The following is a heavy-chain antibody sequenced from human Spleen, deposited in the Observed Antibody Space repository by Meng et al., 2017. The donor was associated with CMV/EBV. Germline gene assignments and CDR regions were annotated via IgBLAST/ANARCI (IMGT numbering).Heavy chain of an antibody. J-gene: IGHJ4*02. V-gene: IGHV3-30*19. D-gene: IGHD3-3*01. CDR1: GFTFSSYG. CDR2: ISYDGSNK. Sequence: GGSLRLSCAASGFTFSSYGMHWVRQAPGKGLEWVAVISYDGSNKYYADSVKGRFTISRDNSKNTLYLQMNSLRAEDTAVYYCASSYDFWSGYSHWGQGTLVTVSS. CDR3: ASSYDFWSGYSH.